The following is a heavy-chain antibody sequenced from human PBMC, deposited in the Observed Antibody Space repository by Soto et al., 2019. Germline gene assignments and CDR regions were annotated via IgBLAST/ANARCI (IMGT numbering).Heavy chain of an antibody. CDR2: HNDGRRA. CDR3: ARGISMRVALQGDAPGNYYLDS. V-gene: IGHV4-34*01. D-gene: IGHD3-22*01. J-gene: IGHJ4*02. CDR1: CGSFSGYY. Sequence: KPSETLSLTYAVYCGSFSGYYCSWIRQSPGRGPASIGEHNDGRRANPHPSLKSRFTTSLDTSKNQFSLKLKSVTAADTAVYYCARGISMRVALQGDAPGNYYLDSWGQGTLVTVAS.